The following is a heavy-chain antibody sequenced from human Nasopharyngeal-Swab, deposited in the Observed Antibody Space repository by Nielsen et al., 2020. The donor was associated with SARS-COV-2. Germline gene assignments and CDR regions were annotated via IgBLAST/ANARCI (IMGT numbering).Heavy chain of an antibody. CDR1: GFTFSRNW. D-gene: IGHD5/OR15-5a*01. V-gene: IGHV3-7*01. CDR3: ARVVYGYLDY. J-gene: IGHJ4*02. CDR2: IKQDGSEN. Sequence: GGSLRLSCAVSGFTFSRNWMNWVRQAPGEGLEWVANIKQDGSENYYVDSVKGRFTISRDNAKNSLYLQMNSLMAEETAMYYCARVVYGYLDYWGQGTLVTVSS.